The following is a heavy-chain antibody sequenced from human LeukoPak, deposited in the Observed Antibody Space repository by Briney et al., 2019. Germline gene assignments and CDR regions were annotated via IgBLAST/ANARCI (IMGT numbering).Heavy chain of an antibody. Sequence: GGSLRLSCAASGFTCSGYSMNWVRQAPGKGLEWVSVIRSSGDSAYYADFVKGRFTISRDNSKNTLYLQMNSLRAEDTAVYYCAKGYYASGSSLSAFDAWGPGTLVTVSS. CDR1: GFTCSGYS. CDR2: IRSSGDSA. V-gene: IGHV3-23*01. J-gene: IGHJ5*02. D-gene: IGHD3-10*01. CDR3: AKGYYASGSSLSAFDA.